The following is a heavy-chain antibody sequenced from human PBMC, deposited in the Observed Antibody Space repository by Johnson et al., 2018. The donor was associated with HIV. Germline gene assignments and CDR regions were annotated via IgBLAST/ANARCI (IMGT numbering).Heavy chain of an antibody. CDR3: ARGEQDACDI. Sequence: QVQLVESGGGLVKPGGSLRLSCAASGFTFSDYYMSWIRQAPGKGLEWVAVISYDGSNKYYADSVKGRFTISRDNTKNSLFVQMDSLTVEDTAVYYCARGEQDACDIWGQGTMVTVSS. V-gene: IGHV3-30-3*01. CDR2: ISYDGSNK. D-gene: IGHD1-26*01. CDR1: GFTFSDYY. J-gene: IGHJ3*02.